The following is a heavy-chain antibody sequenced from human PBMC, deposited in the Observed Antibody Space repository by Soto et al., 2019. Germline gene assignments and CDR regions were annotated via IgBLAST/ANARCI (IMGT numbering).Heavy chain of an antibody. CDR1: GGSIRTARYY. D-gene: IGHD4-17*01. J-gene: IGHJ5*02. CDR3: ARMTYGGNWFDP. V-gene: IGHV4-31*03. Sequence: QVQLQESGPGLVKPSQTLSLTCTVSGGSIRTARYYWSWIRQHPGKGLEWIGYIYYSGSASHNPSLKSRVTISIDTSSLQFSLKLSSVTAADTATYSCARMTYGGNWFDPWGQGTLVTVSS. CDR2: IYYSGSA.